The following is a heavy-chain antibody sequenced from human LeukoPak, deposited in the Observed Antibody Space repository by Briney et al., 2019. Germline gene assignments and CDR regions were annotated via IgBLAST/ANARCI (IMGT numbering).Heavy chain of an antibody. CDR1: GASISSSSYY. Sequence: SETLSLTCTVSGASISSSSYYWAWIRHPPGKGLEWIGAIKHRGGTYYNPPLKSRVTISIDPYKNHFSLNLTSVTAADTVVYYCARDRTTWGRMGYWGQGTLVTVSS. CDR2: IKHRGGT. CDR3: ARDRTTWGRMGY. J-gene: IGHJ4*02. D-gene: IGHD1-14*01. V-gene: IGHV4-39*02.